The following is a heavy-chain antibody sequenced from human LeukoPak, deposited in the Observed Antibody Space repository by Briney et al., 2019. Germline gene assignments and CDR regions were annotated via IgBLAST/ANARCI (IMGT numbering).Heavy chain of an antibody. Sequence: SVKVSCTASGDTFSTHAINWVRQAPGQGLGWMGGIIPVFGTANYGQRFQDRVTITADKSTSTAYTELSSLRSEDTAVYYCARGRDSHYYYCGMDVWGQGTTVTV. CDR1: GDTFSTHA. CDR2: IIPVFGTA. CDR3: ARGRDSHYYYCGMDV. J-gene: IGHJ6*02. V-gene: IGHV1-69*06. D-gene: IGHD2-21*02.